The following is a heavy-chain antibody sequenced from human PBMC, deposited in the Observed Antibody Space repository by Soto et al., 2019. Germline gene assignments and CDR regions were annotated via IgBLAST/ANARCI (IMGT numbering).Heavy chain of an antibody. V-gene: IGHV3-30*18. J-gene: IGHJ4*02. Sequence: VESGGGVVQPGRSLRLSCAASGFTFNSYGMYWIRQAPGKGLEWVAGLAYHGRNEYYAHSVKGRFTTSRDNSNSTLFLQMNSLRPEDTAVYYCAKSYWPSINAVLTSAIDHWGRGTLVTVPS. CDR3: AKSYWPSINAVLTSAIDH. D-gene: IGHD2-2*01. CDR1: GFTFNSYG. CDR2: LAYHGRNE.